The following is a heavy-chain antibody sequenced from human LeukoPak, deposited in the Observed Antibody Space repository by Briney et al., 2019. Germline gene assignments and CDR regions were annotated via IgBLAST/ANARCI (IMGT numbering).Heavy chain of an antibody. CDR1: GYTLTELS. J-gene: IGHJ5*02. CDR3: ATVIVVVGGNWFDP. D-gene: IGHD1-26*01. Sequence: ASVKVSCKVSGYTLTELSMHWVRQAPGKGLEWMGGFDPEDGETIYAQKFQGRVTMTEDTSTDTAYMELSSLRSEDTAVYYCATVIVVVGGNWFDPWDQGTLVTVSS. CDR2: FDPEDGET. V-gene: IGHV1-24*01.